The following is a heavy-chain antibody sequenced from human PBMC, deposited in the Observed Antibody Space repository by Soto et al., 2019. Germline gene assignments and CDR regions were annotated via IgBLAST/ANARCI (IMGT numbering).Heavy chain of an antibody. D-gene: IGHD2-8*02. CDR2: ILVDGRT. CDR1: GFICSSYD. Sequence: GGSLRLSCAASGFICSSYDMSWVRQAPGKGLEWVSTILVDGRTFYVDSVKGRFTISRDSSQNTVYLQMNSLTAGDTALYYCAKATATGGGAFDICGQGTVVTVSS. CDR3: AKATATGGGAFDI. V-gene: IGHV3-23*01. J-gene: IGHJ3*02.